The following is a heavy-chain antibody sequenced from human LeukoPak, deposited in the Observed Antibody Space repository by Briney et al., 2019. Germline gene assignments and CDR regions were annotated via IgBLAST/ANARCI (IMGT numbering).Heavy chain of an antibody. CDR3: ARDVGAVAGYNFDY. D-gene: IGHD6-19*01. Sequence: ASVKVSCKASGYSFRKYDISWVRQAPGQGLEWMGWTSVHSSNPKYAQKFQGRVTMTTDTSTSTHHLELRSLRSDDTAVYYCARDVGAVAGYNFDYWGQGTLVAVSS. J-gene: IGHJ4*02. CDR2: TSVHSSNP. CDR1: GYSFRKYD. V-gene: IGHV1-18*01.